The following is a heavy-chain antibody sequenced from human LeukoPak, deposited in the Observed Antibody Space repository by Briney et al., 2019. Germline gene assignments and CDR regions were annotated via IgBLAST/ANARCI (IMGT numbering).Heavy chain of an antibody. D-gene: IGHD3-10*01. CDR3: ARGSYYYGSGSSPNLDY. V-gene: IGHV4-59*08. Sequence: PSETLSLTCTVSGGSISSYYWSWIRQPPGKGLEWIGYIYYSGSTNYNPSLKSRVTISVDTSKNQFSLKLSSVTAADTAVYYCARGSYYYGSGSSPNLDYWGQGTLVTVSS. J-gene: IGHJ4*02. CDR1: GGSISSYY. CDR2: IYYSGST.